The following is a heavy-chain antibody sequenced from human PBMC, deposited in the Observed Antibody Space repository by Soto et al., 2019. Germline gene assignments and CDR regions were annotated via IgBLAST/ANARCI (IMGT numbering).Heavy chain of an antibody. CDR3: ALHHAPTTSENWFVP. CDR1: GYTFFTYD. CDR2: ISTYSGDT. D-gene: IGHD5-12*01. V-gene: IGHV1-18*01. J-gene: IGHJ5*02. Sequence: QVHLVQSGVEVKTPGASVKVSCQASGYTFFTYDISWVRQAPGQGLEWMGGISTYSGDTKYAQKFQGRVTMTTDTATTTAYLALRSLRSDDTAVYYCALHHAPTTSENWFVPWGPGTLVTVSS.